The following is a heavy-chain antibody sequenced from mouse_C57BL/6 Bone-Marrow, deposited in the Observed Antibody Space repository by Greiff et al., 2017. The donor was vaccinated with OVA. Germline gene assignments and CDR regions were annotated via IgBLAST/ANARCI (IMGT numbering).Heavy chain of an antibody. CDR1: GFTFSDYG. J-gene: IGHJ1*03. D-gene: IGHD2-5*01. Sequence: EVNVVESGGGLVKPGGSLKLSCAASGFTFSDYGMHWVRQAPEKGLEWVAYISSGSSTIYYADTVKGRFTISRDNAKNTLFLQMTSLRSEDTAMYYCARYSNYWYFDVWGTGTTVTVSS. CDR2: ISSGSSTI. V-gene: IGHV5-17*01. CDR3: ARYSNYWYFDV.